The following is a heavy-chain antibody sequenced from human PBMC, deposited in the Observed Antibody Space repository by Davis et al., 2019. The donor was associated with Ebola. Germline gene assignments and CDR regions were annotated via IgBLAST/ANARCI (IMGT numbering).Heavy chain of an antibody. Sequence: PGGSLRLSCAASGFTFSSYAMSWVRQAPGKGLEWASSISSSSSYIYYADSVKGRFTISRDNAKNSLYLQMNNLRAEDTAVYYCARLYCTGGVCYLDYWGQGTLVTVSS. CDR1: GFTFSSYA. CDR2: ISSSSSYI. J-gene: IGHJ4*02. CDR3: ARLYCTGGVCYLDY. D-gene: IGHD2-8*02. V-gene: IGHV3-21*01.